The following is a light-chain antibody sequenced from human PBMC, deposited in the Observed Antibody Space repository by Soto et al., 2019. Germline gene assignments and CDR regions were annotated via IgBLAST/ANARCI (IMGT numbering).Light chain of an antibody. J-gene: IGKJ1*01. V-gene: IGKV1-5*01. CDR3: QEYNSYSQT. CDR1: QSISSW. CDR2: DAS. Sequence: DIQMTQSPSTLPASVGDRVTITCRASQSISSWLACYQQKPGKAPKLLIYDASSMESGVPARFSRSGSGTELYLTASSLQLDDFATYYVQEYNSYSQTCGQRTEVEIK.